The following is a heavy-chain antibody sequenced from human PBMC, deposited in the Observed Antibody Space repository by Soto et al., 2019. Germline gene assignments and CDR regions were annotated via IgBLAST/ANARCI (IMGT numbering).Heavy chain of an antibody. V-gene: IGHV1-18*01. CDR3: ARDLAPAAGISPDYFDY. D-gene: IGHD6-13*01. Sequence: ASVKVSCKASGYTFTSYGISWVRQAPGQGFEWMGWISAYNGNTSYAQKLQGRVTMTTDTSTSTAYMELRSLRSDDTAVYYCARDLAPAAGISPDYFDYWGQGTLVTVSS. J-gene: IGHJ4*02. CDR2: ISAYNGNT. CDR1: GYTFTSYG.